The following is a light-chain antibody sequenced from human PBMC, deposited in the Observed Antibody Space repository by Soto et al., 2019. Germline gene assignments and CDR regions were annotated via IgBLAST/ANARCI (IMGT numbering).Light chain of an antibody. CDR1: QSISSW. CDR3: QQYSTYST. Sequence: DIQMTQSPSTLSASVGDRVMITCRASQSISSWLAWYQQKPGKAPKLLIYKASSLESGVPSRFSGSGSGTEFTLTISSLQPDDFATYYCQQYSTYSTFGQGTRLEIK. V-gene: IGKV1-5*03. CDR2: KAS. J-gene: IGKJ5*01.